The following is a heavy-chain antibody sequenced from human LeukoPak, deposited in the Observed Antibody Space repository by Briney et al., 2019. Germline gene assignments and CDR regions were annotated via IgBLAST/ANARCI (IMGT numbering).Heavy chain of an antibody. J-gene: IGHJ4*02. Sequence: GGSPRLSCAASGFTFSSYSVNWVRQAPGKGLEWVSSISSSSSYIYYADSVKGRFTISRDNAKNSLYLQMNSLRAEDTAVYYCARDPVYGVLDYWGQGTLVTVSS. CDR3: ARDPVYGVLDY. V-gene: IGHV3-21*01. CDR2: ISSSSSYI. D-gene: IGHD4-17*01. CDR1: GFTFSSYS.